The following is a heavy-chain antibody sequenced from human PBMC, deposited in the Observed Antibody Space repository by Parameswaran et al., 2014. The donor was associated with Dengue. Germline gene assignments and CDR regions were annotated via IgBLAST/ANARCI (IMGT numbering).Heavy chain of an antibody. J-gene: IGHJ3*02. V-gene: IGHV7-4-1*02. Sequence: WVRQAPGQGLEWTGWINTNTGNPTYAQGFTGRFVFSLDTSVSTAYLQISSLKAEDTAVYYCARDRWEYSGYDGGAFDIWGQGTMVTVSS. CDR2: INTNTGNP. D-gene: IGHD5-12*01. CDR3: ARDRWEYSGYDGGAFDI.